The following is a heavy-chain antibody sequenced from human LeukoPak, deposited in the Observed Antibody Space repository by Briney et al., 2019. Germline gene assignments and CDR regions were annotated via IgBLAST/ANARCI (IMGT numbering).Heavy chain of an antibody. J-gene: IGHJ4*02. CDR3: ARHGTLSSGSYFDY. CDR1: GGSVTSYY. D-gene: IGHD1-26*01. Sequence: PSETLSLTCSVSGGSVTSYYWSWIRQPPGKGLEWIGHIHYSGSNNYNPSLKSRVTMFVDRSKNQISLRLSSVTAADTAVYYCARHGTLSSGSYFDYWGQGTQVTLS. CDR2: IHYSGSN. V-gene: IGHV4-59*08.